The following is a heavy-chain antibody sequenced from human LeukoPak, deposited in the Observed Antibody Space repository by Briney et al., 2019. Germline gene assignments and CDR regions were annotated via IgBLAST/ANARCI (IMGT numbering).Heavy chain of an antibody. CDR2: IYYSGST. CDR1: GGSINNFY. J-gene: IGHJ4*02. CDR3: ARGWGYFDY. V-gene: IGHV4-59*01. D-gene: IGHD3-16*01. Sequence: SETLSLTCTVSGGSINNFYWSWIRQPPGKGLEWIGHIYYSGSTDYNPSLKSRLTISVDTSKNQFSLKLSSVTAADTAVYYCARGWGYFDYWGQGTLVTVSS.